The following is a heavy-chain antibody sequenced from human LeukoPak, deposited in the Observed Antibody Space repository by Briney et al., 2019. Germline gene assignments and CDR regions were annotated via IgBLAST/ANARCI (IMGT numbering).Heavy chain of an antibody. V-gene: IGHV1-69*06. J-gene: IGHJ4*02. D-gene: IGHD6-19*01. Sequence: KVSCKASGGTFSSYAISRVRQAPGQGLEWMGGIIPIFGTANYAQKFQGRVTITADKSTSTAYMELSSLRSEDTAVYYCAVAVAGTLFDYWGQGTLVTVSS. CDR3: AVAVAGTLFDY. CDR2: IIPIFGTA. CDR1: GGTFSSYA.